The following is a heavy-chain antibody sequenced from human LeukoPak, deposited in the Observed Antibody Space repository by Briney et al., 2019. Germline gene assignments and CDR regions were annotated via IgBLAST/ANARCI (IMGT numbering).Heavy chain of an antibody. J-gene: IGHJ4*02. V-gene: IGHV4-38-2*02. Sequence: SETLSLTCNVLGFSISSDYYWGWIRQPPGEGLEWTATIYHDGSTYYNPSLKSRVIISLDTSKNQFSLKLTYVTAADTAVYYCARLGVIGRTFDYWGQGTLVTVSS. CDR2: IYHDGST. D-gene: IGHD1-14*01. CDR3: ARLGVIGRTFDY. CDR1: GFSISSDYY.